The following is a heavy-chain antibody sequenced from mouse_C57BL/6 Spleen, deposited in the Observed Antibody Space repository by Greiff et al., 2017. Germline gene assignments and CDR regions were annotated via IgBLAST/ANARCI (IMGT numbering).Heavy chain of an antibody. V-gene: IGHV1-74*01. CDR2: IHPSDSDT. CDR3: AIGRITTVVPFDC. D-gene: IGHD1-1*01. J-gene: IGHJ2*01. Sequence: QVQLQQPGAELVKPGASVKVSCKASGYTFTSYWMHWVKQRPGQGLEWIGRIHPSDSDTNSNQKFKGKATLTVDKSSSTAYMQLSSLTSEDSAVFYCAIGRITTVVPFDCWGQGTTRTVSS. CDR1: GYTFTSYW.